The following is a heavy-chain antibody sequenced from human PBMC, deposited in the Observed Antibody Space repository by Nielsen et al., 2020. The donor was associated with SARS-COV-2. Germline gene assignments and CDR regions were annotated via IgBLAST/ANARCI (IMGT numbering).Heavy chain of an antibody. J-gene: IGHJ4*02. CDR2: TSGRDAAT. CDR1: GFTLGNYA. CDR3: ATDLTTVDY. V-gene: IGHV3-23*01. D-gene: IGHD4-11*01. Sequence: GGSLRLSCAASGFTLGNYAMSWVRQAPGKGLEWVAATSGRDAATFYTDSVKGRFTISRDSFKNTLYLQMNSLRAEDTAMYYCATDLTTVDYWGQGTLVTVSS.